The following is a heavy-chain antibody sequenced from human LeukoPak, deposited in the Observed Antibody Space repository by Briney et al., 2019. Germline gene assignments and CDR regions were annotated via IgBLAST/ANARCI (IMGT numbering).Heavy chain of an antibody. CDR3: ARSSSSWYPVDY. J-gene: IGHJ4*02. Sequence: SETLSLTCTASGGSISSYYWSWIRQPPGKGLEWIGYIYYSGSTNYNPSLKSRVTISVGTSKNQFSLKLSTVTASDTAVYYCARSSSSWYPVDYWGQGTLVTVSS. D-gene: IGHD6-13*01. V-gene: IGHV4-59*01. CDR1: GGSISSYY. CDR2: IYYSGST.